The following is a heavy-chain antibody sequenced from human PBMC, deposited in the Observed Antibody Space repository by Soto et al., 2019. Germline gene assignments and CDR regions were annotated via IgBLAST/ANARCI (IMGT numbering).Heavy chain of an antibody. D-gene: IGHD3-10*01. CDR1: GYTFTTYG. CDR2: VSGYNGNT. J-gene: IGHJ5*02. Sequence: ASVKVSCKAFGYTFTTYGIAWVRQAPGQGLEWMGWVSGYNGNTDYAQKFQGRVTMTTETSTTTVFMELRSLRSDDTAVYYCARDQTGTYYNEAYDLWGQGTQVTVPS. V-gene: IGHV1-18*01. CDR3: ARDQTGTYYNEAYDL.